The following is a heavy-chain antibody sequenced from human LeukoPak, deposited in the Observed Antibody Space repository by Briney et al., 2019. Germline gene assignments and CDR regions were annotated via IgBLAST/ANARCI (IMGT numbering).Heavy chain of an antibody. V-gene: IGHV4-59*01. CDR2: IYYSGST. CDR1: GGSISSYY. CDR3: ARGDRWIDP. J-gene: IGHJ5*02. Sequence: SETLSLTCTVSGGSISSYYWDWIRQPPGKGLEWIGYIYYSGSTNYNPSLKSRVTISVDTSKNQFSLKLSSVTAADTAVYYCARGDRWIDPWGQGTLVTVSS. D-gene: IGHD3-16*02.